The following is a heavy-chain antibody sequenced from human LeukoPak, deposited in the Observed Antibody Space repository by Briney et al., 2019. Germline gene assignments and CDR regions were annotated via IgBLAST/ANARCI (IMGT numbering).Heavy chain of an antibody. D-gene: IGHD1-26*01. CDR2: IYSSVNT. CDR1: GGSISGYY. J-gene: IGHJ4*02. CDR3: ARGLGSYDDY. Sequence: SETLSLTCTVSGGSISGYYWSWIRQPPGKGLEWIGYIYSSVNTVYNPSLKSRVTISLDTSKNQFSLKLSSVTAADTAVYFCARGLGSYDDYWGQGTLVTVSS. V-gene: IGHV4-59*01.